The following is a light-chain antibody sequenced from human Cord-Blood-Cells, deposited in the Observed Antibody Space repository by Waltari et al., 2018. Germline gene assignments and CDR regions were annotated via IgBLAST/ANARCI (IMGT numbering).Light chain of an antibody. CDR3: CSYAGSSTFVV. CDR1: SSDVGTYNL. Sequence: QSALTQPASVSGSPGQSITISCTGTSSDVGTYNLVSWYQQHPGKAPKLMSYEGSQRLSGVSNRFSGSKSGNTASLTISGLQAEDEADYYCCSYAGSSTFVVFGGGTKLTVL. J-gene: IGLJ2*01. CDR2: EGS. V-gene: IGLV2-23*03.